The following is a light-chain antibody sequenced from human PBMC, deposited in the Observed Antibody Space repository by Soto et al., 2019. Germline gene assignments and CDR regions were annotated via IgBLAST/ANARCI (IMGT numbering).Light chain of an antibody. Sequence: QSVLTQPPSVSGAPGQRVTISCTGSSSNIGAGYFVHWYQQLPGAAPKLLIWNNNHRPSGVPDRFSGSMSGTSGSLAITGLQAEDEADYYCQSYDSSLSASVFGGGTKLTVL. V-gene: IGLV1-40*01. CDR2: NNN. CDR3: QSYDSSLSASV. J-gene: IGLJ2*01. CDR1: SSNIGAGYF.